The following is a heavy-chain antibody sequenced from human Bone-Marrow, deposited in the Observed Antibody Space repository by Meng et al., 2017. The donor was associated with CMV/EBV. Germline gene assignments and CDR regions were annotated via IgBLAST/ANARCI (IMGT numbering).Heavy chain of an antibody. Sequence: SVKVSCKASGDIFSRYAFSWVRQAPGQGLEWMGGIIPSFGTANFAQRFQGRVTITTDESTTTVYMFLSSLRSDDTAVYYCARGGFGGSGATYYYYDEMDFCGQGTAVTVSS. CDR1: GDIFSRYA. D-gene: IGHD3-10*01. V-gene: IGHV1-69*05. J-gene: IGHJ6*02. CDR2: IIPSFGTA. CDR3: ARGGFGGSGATYYYYDEMDF.